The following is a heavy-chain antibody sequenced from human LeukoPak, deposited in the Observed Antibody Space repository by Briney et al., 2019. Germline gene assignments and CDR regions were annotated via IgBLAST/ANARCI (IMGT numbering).Heavy chain of an antibody. J-gene: IGHJ4*02. V-gene: IGHV4-39*07. CDR1: GGSIGSSYYY. D-gene: IGHD6-25*01. CDR3: ARRASSVVDY. CDR2: IYDSGST. Sequence: SETLSLTCTVSGGSIGSSYYYWGWIRQPPGKGLEWIGSIYDSGSTYYNPSLKSRVTISVDTSKNQFSLKLSSVTAADTAVYYCARRASSVVDYWGQGTLVTVSS.